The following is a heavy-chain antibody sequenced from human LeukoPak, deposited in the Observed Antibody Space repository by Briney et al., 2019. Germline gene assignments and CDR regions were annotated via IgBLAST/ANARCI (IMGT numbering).Heavy chain of an antibody. Sequence: GGSLRLSCAASGFTFSDYYMSWIRQAPGKGLEGVSYISSSGSTIYYADSVKGRFTISRDNAKNSLYLQMNSLRAEDTAVYYCARVLVAFYSGYDSGDYWGQGTLVTVSS. D-gene: IGHD5-12*01. CDR1: GFTFSDYY. V-gene: IGHV3-11*01. CDR3: ARVLVAFYSGYDSGDY. J-gene: IGHJ4*02. CDR2: ISSSGSTI.